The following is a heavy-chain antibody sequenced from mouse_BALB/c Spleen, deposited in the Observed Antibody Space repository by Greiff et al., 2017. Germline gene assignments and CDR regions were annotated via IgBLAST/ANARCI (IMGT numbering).Heavy chain of an antibody. CDR1: GYTFTSYV. J-gene: IGHJ4*01. CDR3: ARLYDGYLYAMDY. CDR2: INPYNDGT. Sequence: VQLQHSGPELVKPGASVKMSCKASGYTFTSYVMHWVKQKPGQGLELIGYINPYNDGTKYNEKFKGKATLTSDKSSSTAYMELSSLTSEDSAVYYCARLYDGYLYAMDYWGQGTSVTVSS. V-gene: IGHV1-14*01. D-gene: IGHD2-3*01.